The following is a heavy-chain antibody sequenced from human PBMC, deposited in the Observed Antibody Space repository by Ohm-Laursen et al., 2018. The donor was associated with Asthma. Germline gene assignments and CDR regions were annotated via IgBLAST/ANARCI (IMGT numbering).Heavy chain of an antibody. J-gene: IGHJ6*02. V-gene: IGHV3-30*18. CDR1: GFTLSSYG. Sequence: SLRLSCAASGFTLSSYGMHWVRQAPGKGLEWVAVISYDGSNKYYADSVKGRFTISRDNSKNTLYLQMNSLRAEDTAVYYCAKDLGYCSGGSCYYYYGMDVWGQGTTVTVSS. CDR2: ISYDGSNK. CDR3: AKDLGYCSGGSCYYYYGMDV. D-gene: IGHD2-15*01.